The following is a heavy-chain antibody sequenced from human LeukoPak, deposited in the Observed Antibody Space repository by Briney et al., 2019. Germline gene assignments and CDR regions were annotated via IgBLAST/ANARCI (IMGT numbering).Heavy chain of an antibody. CDR1: GFSFSSYS. V-gene: IGHV3-21*01. D-gene: IGHD2-2*01. Sequence: GGSLRLSCAASGFSFSSYSMNWVRQAPGKGLEWVSSISRSSRYIYNADSVEGRFTVSRDNAKSSLFLQMNSLRAEDTAVYYCARDLDSSISCYDYWGQGTLVTVSS. CDR2: ISRSSRYI. J-gene: IGHJ4*02. CDR3: ARDLDSSISCYDY.